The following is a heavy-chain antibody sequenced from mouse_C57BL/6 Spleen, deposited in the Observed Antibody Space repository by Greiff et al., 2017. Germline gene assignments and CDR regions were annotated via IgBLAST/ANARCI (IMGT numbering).Heavy chain of an antibody. Sequence: VQLQQPGAELVKPGASVKMSCKASGYTFTSYWITWVKQRPGQGLEWIGDIYPGSGSTNYNEKFKSKATLTVDTSSSTAYMQLSSLTSEDSAVYYCAIKDYGNSYFDYWGQGTTLTVSS. CDR3: AIKDYGNSYFDY. D-gene: IGHD2-1*01. J-gene: IGHJ2*01. V-gene: IGHV1-55*01. CDR1: GYTFTSYW. CDR2: IYPGSGST.